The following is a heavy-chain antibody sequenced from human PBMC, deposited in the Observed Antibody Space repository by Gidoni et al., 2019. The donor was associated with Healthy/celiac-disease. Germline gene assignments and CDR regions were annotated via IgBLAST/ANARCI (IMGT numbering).Heavy chain of an antibody. V-gene: IGHV4-39*01. CDR3: ARMYSPTPRENWFDP. J-gene: IGHJ5*02. Sequence: QLQLQESGPGLVKPSETLSLTCTVSGGSISSSSYYWGWLRQPPGKGLEWIGSIYYSGSTYYNPSLKSRVTISVDTSKNQFSLKLSSVTAADTAVYYCARMYSPTPRENWFDPWGQRTLVTVSS. D-gene: IGHD2-21*01. CDR2: IYYSGST. CDR1: GGSISSSSYY.